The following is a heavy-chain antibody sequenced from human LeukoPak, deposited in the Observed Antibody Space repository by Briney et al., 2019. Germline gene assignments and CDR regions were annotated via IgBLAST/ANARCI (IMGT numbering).Heavy chain of an antibody. J-gene: IGHJ6*03. Sequence: ASVKVSCKVSGYTLTELSMHWVRQAPGQGLEWMGGIIPIFGTANYAQKFQGRVTITADKSTSTAYMELSSLRSEDTAVYYCARDLGCSGGSCYRYYYMDVWGKGTTVTVSS. CDR3: ARDLGCSGGSCYRYYYMDV. CDR2: IIPIFGTA. D-gene: IGHD2-15*01. V-gene: IGHV1-69*06. CDR1: GYTLTELS.